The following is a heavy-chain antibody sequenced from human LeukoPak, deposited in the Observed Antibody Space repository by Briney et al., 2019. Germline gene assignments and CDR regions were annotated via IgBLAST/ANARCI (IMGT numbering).Heavy chain of an antibody. CDR3: TRDRGAYNLYDY. V-gene: IGHV3-30-3*01. Sequence: GGSLRLSCAASGFTFSSYAMHWVRQAPGKGLEWVAVISYDGSNKYYADSVKGQFTISRDNSKNTLYLQMNSLKTEDTAVYHCTRDRGAYNLYDYWGQGTLVTVPS. CDR2: ISYDGSNK. CDR1: GFTFSSYA. J-gene: IGHJ4*02. D-gene: IGHD1-1*01.